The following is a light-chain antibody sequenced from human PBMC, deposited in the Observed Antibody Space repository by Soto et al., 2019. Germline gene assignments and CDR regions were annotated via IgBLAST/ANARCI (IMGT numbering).Light chain of an antibody. CDR3: QQYNNWPTWT. Sequence: EIVLTQSPATLFLSPGERATLSCRASQSVSSYLAWYQQKPGQAPRLLIYGASSRATGIPDRFSGSGSGTEFTLTISSLQSEDFAVYYCQQYNNWPTWTFGQGTKVDIK. CDR2: GAS. J-gene: IGKJ1*01. V-gene: IGKV3D-15*01. CDR1: QSVSSY.